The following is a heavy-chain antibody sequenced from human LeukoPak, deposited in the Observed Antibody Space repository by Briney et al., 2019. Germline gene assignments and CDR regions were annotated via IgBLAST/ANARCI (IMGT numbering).Heavy chain of an antibody. D-gene: IGHD6-13*01. CDR1: GYTFTSYG. V-gene: IGHV1-18*01. CDR2: INPKNAAT. J-gene: IGHJ4*02. CDR3: ARTLYIAAAPGGFDY. Sequence: ASVKVSCKASGYTFTSYGISWVRQAPGQGLEWMGWINPKNAATNYAQKFQGRVTMTRDTSTGTVYMELNTLRYDDTAVYYCARTLYIAAAPGGFDYWGQGTLVTVSS.